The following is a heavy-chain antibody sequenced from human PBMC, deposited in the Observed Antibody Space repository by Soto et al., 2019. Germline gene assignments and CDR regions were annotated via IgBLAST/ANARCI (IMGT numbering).Heavy chain of an antibody. CDR2: ISASGTQT. CDR1: GFTFFTYA. J-gene: IGHJ6*03. D-gene: IGHD3-3*01. V-gene: IGHV3-23*01. Sequence: EVQLLDSGGGLGQSGGSLRLSCAASGFTFFTYAMTWVRQAPGKGLEWVSTISASGTQTYYADSVKGRFTISRDNSENTLFLQMNSLRVEDTAVYYCGKGGGSGYFAYHYLDVWAKGTTVTVSS. CDR3: GKGGGSGYFAYHYLDV.